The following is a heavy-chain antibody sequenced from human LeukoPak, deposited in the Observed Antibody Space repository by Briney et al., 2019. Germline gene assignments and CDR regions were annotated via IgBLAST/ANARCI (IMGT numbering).Heavy chain of an antibody. D-gene: IGHD2/OR15-2a*01. CDR1: GYTFTSCD. V-gene: IGHV1-8*01. J-gene: IGHJ5*02. CDR3: ARAVGNYILRFRFDP. CDR2: MNPNSGNT. Sequence: GASVKVSCKASGYTFTSCDINWVRQATGQGLEWMGWMNPNSGNTGYAQKFQGRVTMTRNTSISTAYMELSSLRSEDTAVYYCARAVGNYILRFRFDPWGQGTLVTVSS.